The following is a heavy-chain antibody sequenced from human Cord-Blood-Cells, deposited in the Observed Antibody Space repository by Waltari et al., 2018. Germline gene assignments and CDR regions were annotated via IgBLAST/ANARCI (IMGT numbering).Heavy chain of an antibody. V-gene: IGHV4-39*07. CDR3: ATHIVVVTASPNWFDP. CDR2: IYYSGGT. Sequence: QLQLQESGPGLVKPSETLSLTCTVSGGSISSSSYYWGWIRQPPGKGLEWIGSIYYSGGTYYNPSLKSRVTISVDTSKNQFSLKLSSVTAADTAVYYCATHIVVVTASPNWFDPWGQGTLVTVSS. J-gene: IGHJ5*02. D-gene: IGHD2-21*02. CDR1: GGSISSSSYY.